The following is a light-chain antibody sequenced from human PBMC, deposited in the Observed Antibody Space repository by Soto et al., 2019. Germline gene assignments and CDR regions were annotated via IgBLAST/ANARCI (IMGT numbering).Light chain of an antibody. Sequence: DIQMTQSPSSLSASVGDRVTITCRASQGISNYLAWYQQKPGKVPKLLIYAASTLQSGVPSRFSGSGSGTDFTLTISSPEAEEVATYYCSKYNSAPWTFGQGTKVEIK. CDR1: QGISNY. CDR2: AAS. CDR3: SKYNSAPWT. V-gene: IGKV1-27*01. J-gene: IGKJ1*01.